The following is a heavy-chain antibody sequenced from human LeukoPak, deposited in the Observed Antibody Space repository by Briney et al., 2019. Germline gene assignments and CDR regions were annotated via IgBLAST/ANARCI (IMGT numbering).Heavy chain of an antibody. D-gene: IGHD3-22*01. CDR2: ISSSSSTI. CDR3: ARVVGGTYYYDSSAFY. CDR1: GFTFSSYS. J-gene: IGHJ4*02. V-gene: IGHV3-48*01. Sequence: GGSLGLSCAASGFTFSSYSMNWVRQAPGKGLEWVSYISSSSSTIYYADSVKGRFTISRDNAKNSLYLQMNSLRAEDTAVYYCARVVGGTYYYDSSAFYWGQGTLVTVSS.